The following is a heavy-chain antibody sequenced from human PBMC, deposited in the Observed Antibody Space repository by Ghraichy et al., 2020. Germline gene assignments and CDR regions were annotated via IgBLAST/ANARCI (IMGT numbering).Heavy chain of an antibody. CDR3: AQALVGATRGDY. Sequence: LSLTCAASGFTFSSYAMSWVRQAPGKGLEWVSAISGSGGSTYYADSVKGRFTISRDNSKNTLYLQMNSLRAEDTAVYYCAQALVGATRGDYWGQGTLVTVSS. J-gene: IGHJ4*02. V-gene: IGHV3-23*01. CDR1: GFTFSSYA. D-gene: IGHD1-26*01. CDR2: ISGSGGST.